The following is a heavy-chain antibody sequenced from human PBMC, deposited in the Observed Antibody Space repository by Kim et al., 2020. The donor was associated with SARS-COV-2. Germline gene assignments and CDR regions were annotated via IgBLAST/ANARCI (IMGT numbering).Heavy chain of an antibody. CDR2: DRRNK. V-gene: IGHV3-30*01. J-gene: IGHJ4*02. Sequence: DRRNKYSAAHVKGRFNISRDTSKNTLYLQMNSLRAEDTAVYYCAILSGPDYWGQGTLVTVSS. D-gene: IGHD3-10*01. CDR3: AILSGPDY.